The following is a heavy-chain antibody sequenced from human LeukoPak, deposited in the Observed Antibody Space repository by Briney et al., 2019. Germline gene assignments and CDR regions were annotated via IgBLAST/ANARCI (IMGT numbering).Heavy chain of an antibody. J-gene: IGHJ4*02. D-gene: IGHD5-18*01. Sequence: PGGSLRLSCVASGFAFSNYGIHWVRQAPGKGLEWVSSISSSSSTIYYADSVKGRFTISRDNAKNSLYLQMNSLRAEDTAVYYCAREVVDTAMVYYFDYWGQGTLVTVSS. CDR1: GFAFSNYG. CDR3: AREVVDTAMVYYFDY. CDR2: ISSSSSTI. V-gene: IGHV3-48*04.